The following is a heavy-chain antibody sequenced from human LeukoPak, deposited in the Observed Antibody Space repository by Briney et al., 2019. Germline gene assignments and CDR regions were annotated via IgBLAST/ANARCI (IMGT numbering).Heavy chain of an antibody. J-gene: IGHJ4*02. CDR3: ARRGDRGHFDY. V-gene: IGHV1-69*04. CDR2: IIPFLGVV. Sequence: SVKVSCKASGGTFNTYALSWVRQAPGQGLQWMGRIIPFLGVVKYAQKFQGRVTITADKSTSIAYMELSSLRSEDTAVYYCARRGDRGHFDYWGQGTRVTVSS. D-gene: IGHD3-10*01. CDR1: GGTFNTYA.